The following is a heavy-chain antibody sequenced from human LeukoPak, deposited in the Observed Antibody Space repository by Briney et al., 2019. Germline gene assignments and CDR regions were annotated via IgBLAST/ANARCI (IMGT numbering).Heavy chain of an antibody. V-gene: IGHV4-59*08. J-gene: IGHJ5*02. CDR1: GGYISSYY. CDR3: AKYDSRGWFDP. D-gene: IGHD3-3*01. Sequence: PSETLSLTCTVSGGYISSYYWSWIRQPPGKGLEWIGYIYSSGSTNYNPSLKSRVTISVDTSENQFSLKLSSVTAADTAVYYCAKYDSRGWFDPWGQGTLVTVSS. CDR2: IYSSGST.